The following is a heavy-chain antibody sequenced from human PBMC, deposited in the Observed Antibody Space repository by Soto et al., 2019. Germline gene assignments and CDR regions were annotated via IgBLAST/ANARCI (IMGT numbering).Heavy chain of an antibody. CDR1: GYMFTKSA. V-gene: IGHV1-3*01. Sequence: QVHLVQSGAEVKKPGASVKVSCKASGYMFTKSAMHWVRQAPGQRLEWMGWISGDSGNTDYAQKLQGRVMMTTDTSTRTAYMELRSLRSDDTAVYYCARKSSSSSWFDPWGQGTLVTVSS. J-gene: IGHJ5*02. CDR2: ISGDSGNT. CDR3: ARKSSSSSWFDP. D-gene: IGHD6-6*01.